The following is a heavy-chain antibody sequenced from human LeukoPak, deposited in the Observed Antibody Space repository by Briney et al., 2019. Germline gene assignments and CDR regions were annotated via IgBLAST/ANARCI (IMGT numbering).Heavy chain of an antibody. CDR3: ATDRGWRTSGYYLYYFEY. CDR2: IKHDGSEK. CDR1: GFIFTNYF. J-gene: IGHJ4*02. D-gene: IGHD3-3*01. Sequence: GGSLRLSCAASGFIFTNYFMSWVRQAPGKGLEWVASIKHDGSEKYYVDSVRGRFTISRDNTMNSLYLQMSGLRAEDTAVYYCATDRGWRTSGYYLYYFEYWGQGTLVTYSS. V-gene: IGHV3-7*01.